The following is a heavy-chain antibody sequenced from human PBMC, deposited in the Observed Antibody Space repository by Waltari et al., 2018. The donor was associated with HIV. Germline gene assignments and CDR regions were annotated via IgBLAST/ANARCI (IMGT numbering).Heavy chain of an antibody. CDR3: ARDRAETYYYDSSGFGAFDI. CDR1: GYSISSGSY. Sequence: QVQLQESGPGLVKPSETLSLTCAVSGYSISSGSYWGWIRQPPGKGLEWIGSIYHSGSTYYNPSLKSRVTISVDTSKNQFSRKLSSVTAADTAVYYCARDRAETYYYDSSGFGAFDIWGQGTMVTVSS. CDR2: IYHSGST. J-gene: IGHJ3*02. D-gene: IGHD3-22*01. V-gene: IGHV4-38-2*02.